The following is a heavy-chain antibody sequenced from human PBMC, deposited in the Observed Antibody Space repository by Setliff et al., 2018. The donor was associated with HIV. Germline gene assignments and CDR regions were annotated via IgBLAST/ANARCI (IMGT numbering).Heavy chain of an antibody. CDR2: IYYNGNAY. V-gene: IGHV4-30-4*08. Sequence: ASETLSLTCTVSGGSISSANYYWSWIRQPPGKGLEWIGYIYYNGNAYYYNPSLKSRTTISLDTSMNQFSLKPTSVTAADTAVYYCAREVDVVTTSDAFDIWGQGTMVTVSS. D-gene: IGHD2-21*02. CDR1: GGSISSANYY. J-gene: IGHJ3*02. CDR3: AREVDVVTTSDAFDI.